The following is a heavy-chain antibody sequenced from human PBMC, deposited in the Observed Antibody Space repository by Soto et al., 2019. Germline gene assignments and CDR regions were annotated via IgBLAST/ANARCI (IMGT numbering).Heavy chain of an antibody. D-gene: IGHD5-12*01. CDR3: ARGRGYSGDDHYYYFDMDV. J-gene: IGHJ6*01. Sequence: SVKVSCKASGGTFNNYPITWVRQAPGEGXEWMGGSIPIFGTANYAQKFQGRVTISVDESTSTAYMELSSLRSEDTAVYYCARGRGYSGDDHYYYFDMDVWGQGSTVTSPQ. CDR2: SIPIFGTA. V-gene: IGHV1-69*13. CDR1: GGTFNNYP.